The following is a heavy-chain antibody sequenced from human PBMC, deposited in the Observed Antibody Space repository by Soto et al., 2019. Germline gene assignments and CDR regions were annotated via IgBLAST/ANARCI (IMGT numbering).Heavy chain of an antibody. J-gene: IGHJ6*02. CDR3: AREGRQQFPGGMDV. CDR1: CGSISSYY. CDR2: IYYSGST. V-gene: IGHV4-59*01. D-gene: IGHD6-13*01. Sequence: TSETLSLTCTVSCGSISSYYWSWIRQPPGKGLEWIGYIYYSGSTNYNPSLKSRVTISVDTSKNQFSLKLSSVTAADTAVYYCAREGRQQFPGGMDVWGQGTTVTVSS.